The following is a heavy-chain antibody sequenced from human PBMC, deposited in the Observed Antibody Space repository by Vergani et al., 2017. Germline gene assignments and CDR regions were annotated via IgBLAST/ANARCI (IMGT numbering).Heavy chain of an antibody. CDR1: GGAISSYY. CDR2: IYYSGST. CDR3: ARDRDGMDV. V-gene: IGHV4-59*01. Sequence: QVKLQESGPGLVKPSETLSLTCTVSGGAISSYYWSWIRQPPGKGLEWIGYIYYSGSTNYNPSLKSRVTISVDTSKNQFSLKLSSVTAADTAVYYCARDRDGMDVWGQGTTVTVSS. J-gene: IGHJ6*02.